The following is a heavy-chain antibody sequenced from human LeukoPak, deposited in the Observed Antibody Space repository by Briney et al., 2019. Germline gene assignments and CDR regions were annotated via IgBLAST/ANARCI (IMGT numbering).Heavy chain of an antibody. Sequence: SETLSLTCSLSGGSITNYYWSWIRQPPGKGLEWIAWIYSSGNTDYNPSLKSRVTISVDTSKNQFSLKLSSVTAADTAVYYCARGRGMDVWGQGTTVTVSS. CDR2: IYSSGNT. J-gene: IGHJ6*02. CDR1: GGSITNYY. V-gene: IGHV4-59*01. CDR3: ARGRGMDV.